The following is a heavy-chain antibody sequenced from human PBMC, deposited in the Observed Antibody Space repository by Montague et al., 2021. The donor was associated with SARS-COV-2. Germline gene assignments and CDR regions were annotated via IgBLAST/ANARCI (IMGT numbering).Heavy chain of an antibody. V-gene: IGHV4-59*08. CDR3: ARRRDAAWFGP. Sequence: SETLSLTCTVSGGATSRSYWSWIRPPPGKGLEWIGYIYYTGSTNYNPSLKRRVSFSVDTSKNQFSLRLTSVTAADTAVYFCARRRDAAWFGPWGQGVLVTVSS. J-gene: IGHJ5*02. CDR2: IYYTGST. D-gene: IGHD6-25*01. CDR1: GGATSRSY.